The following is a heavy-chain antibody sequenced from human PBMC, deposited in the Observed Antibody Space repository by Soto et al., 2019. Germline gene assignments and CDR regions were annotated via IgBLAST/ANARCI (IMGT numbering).Heavy chain of an antibody. CDR3: ARDIQSVGPRANDAFDV. V-gene: IGHV1-3*01. D-gene: IGHD5-18*01. Sequence: QVQLVQSGAELKKPGASVNISCTASGFTFSDNLINWVRQVPGQGLEWMGWLNPDTGNTRYSETFQGRVTISRHPSASIAYLELSSLEKEDTALYFCARDIQSVGPRANDAFDVWRQGTMITVSS. J-gene: IGHJ3*01. CDR2: LNPDTGNT. CDR1: GFTFSDNL.